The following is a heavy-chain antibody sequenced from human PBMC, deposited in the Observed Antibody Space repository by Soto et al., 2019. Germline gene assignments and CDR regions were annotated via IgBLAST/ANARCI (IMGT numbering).Heavy chain of an antibody. Sequence: EVQLLESAGGLVQPGGSLRRSCAASGFTFSSYAMSWVRQAPGTGLELVSAISGSGGSTYYADSVKGRFTISRDNSKNTLYLQMNSLRADDTAVYYCAKGGRRIEVWLLAAALDIWGQGTMFTVSS. CDR1: GFTFSSYA. V-gene: IGHV3-23*01. CDR2: ISGSGGST. CDR3: AKGGRRIEVWLLAAALDI. D-gene: IGHD5-18*01. J-gene: IGHJ3*02.